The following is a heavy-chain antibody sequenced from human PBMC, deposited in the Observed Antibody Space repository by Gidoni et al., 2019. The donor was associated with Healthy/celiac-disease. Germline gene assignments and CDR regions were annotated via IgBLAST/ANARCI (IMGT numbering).Heavy chain of an antibody. D-gene: IGHD5-18*01. CDR2: ISSSSSYK. CDR1: GFTFCSYS. CDR3: ARSIWDTVMVNYYYNGMDV. J-gene: IGHJ6*02. V-gene: IGHV3-21*01. Sequence: EVQLVESGGGLVKPGGSLRLSCAASGFTFCSYSLNWVRQAPGKGLEWVSSISSSSSYKYYADAVKGRFTISRDNAKNSLYLQMNSLRAEDTAVYYCARSIWDTVMVNYYYNGMDVWGQGTTVTVSS.